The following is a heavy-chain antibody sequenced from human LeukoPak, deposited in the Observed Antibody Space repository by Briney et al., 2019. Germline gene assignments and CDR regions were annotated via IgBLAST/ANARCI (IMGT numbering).Heavy chain of an antibody. V-gene: IGHV1-2*06. Sequence: ASVKVSCKASGYTFTGYYMHWVRQAPGQGLEWMGRINPNSGGTNYAQKFQGRVTMTRDTSISTAYMELSRLRSDDTAVYYCARDSGGYSYTIDFDYWGQGTLVTVSS. CDR1: GYTFTGYY. D-gene: IGHD5-18*01. CDR2: INPNSGGT. CDR3: ARDSGGYSYTIDFDY. J-gene: IGHJ4*02.